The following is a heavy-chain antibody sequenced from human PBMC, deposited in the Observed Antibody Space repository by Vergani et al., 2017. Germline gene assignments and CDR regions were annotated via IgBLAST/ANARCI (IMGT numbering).Heavy chain of an antibody. CDR1: GGTFSSYS. Sequence: QVQLVQSGAEVKKPGSSVKVSCKASGGTFSSYSISWVRQAPGQGLEWMGGIIPIFGTANYAQKFQGRVTITADESTSTAYMELSSLRSEDTAVYYCAREDLRVKDIVVVGAATRRGAFDIWGQGTMVTVSS. CDR3: AREDLRVKDIVVVGAATRRGAFDI. J-gene: IGHJ3*02. CDR2: IIPIFGTA. V-gene: IGHV1-69*01. D-gene: IGHD2-15*01.